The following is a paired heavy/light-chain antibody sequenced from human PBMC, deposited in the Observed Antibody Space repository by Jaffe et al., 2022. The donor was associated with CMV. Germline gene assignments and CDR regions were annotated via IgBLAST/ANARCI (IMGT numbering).Heavy chain of an antibody. V-gene: IGHV1-3*04. CDR3: ARTTPFDP. CDR2: INTANGDT. J-gene: IGHJ5*02. CDR1: GYIFSHYV. D-gene: IGHD1-1*01. Sequence: QVQLVQSGAEVKKPGASVKVSCKASGYIFSHYVIHWVRQAPGQRLEWMGWINTANGDTKYSERFQGRVTLTRDTSATTAYMELSSLKSEDTALYYCARTTPFDPWGQGTLVTVSS.
Light chain of an antibody. Sequence: DIQMTQSPSTLSASVGDRVAITCRATQNINIWLAWYQQRPGKAPTLLIYKASSLQSGVPSRFSGSGSGTEFTLTISSLQPDDFATYYCQHYGGSSTYTFGQGTKLEI. CDR3: QHYGGSSTYT. V-gene: IGKV1-5*03. CDR2: KAS. J-gene: IGKJ2*01. CDR1: QNINIW.